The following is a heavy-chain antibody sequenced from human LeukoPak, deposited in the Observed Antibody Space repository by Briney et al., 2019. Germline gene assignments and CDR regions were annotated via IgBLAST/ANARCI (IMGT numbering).Heavy chain of an antibody. CDR2: IYYSGST. Sequence: PSETLSLTCAVYGGSFSGYYWSWIRQPPGKGLEWIGYIYYSGSTNYNPSLKSRVTISVDTSKNQFSLKLSSVTAADTAVYYCARGEWELLDYWGQGTLVTVSP. CDR1: GGSFSGYY. CDR3: ARGEWELLDY. V-gene: IGHV4-59*01. D-gene: IGHD4-23*01. J-gene: IGHJ4*02.